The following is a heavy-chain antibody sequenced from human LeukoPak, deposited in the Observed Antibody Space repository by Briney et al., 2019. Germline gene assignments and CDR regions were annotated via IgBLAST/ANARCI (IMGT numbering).Heavy chain of an antibody. CDR2: ISAYNGNT. CDR1: GYTFTSYG. Sequence: GASVKVSCKASGYTFTSYGISWVRQAPAQGLEGMGWISAYNGNTNYAQKLQGRVTTTTDTSTSTAYMELRSLRSDDTAVYYCARDNVREWELHHLDYWGQGTLVTVSS. V-gene: IGHV1-18*01. D-gene: IGHD1-26*01. CDR3: ARDNVREWELHHLDY. J-gene: IGHJ4*02.